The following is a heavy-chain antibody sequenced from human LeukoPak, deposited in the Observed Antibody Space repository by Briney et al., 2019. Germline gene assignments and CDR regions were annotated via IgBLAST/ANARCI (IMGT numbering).Heavy chain of an antibody. D-gene: IGHD6-13*01. V-gene: IGHV4-4*07. J-gene: IGHJ4*02. Sequence: NPSETLSLTCTVSGGSISSYYWSWIRQPAGKGLEWIGRIYTSGSTNYNPSLKSRVTMSVDTSKNQFSLKLSSVTAADTAVYYCAREQSDSSSWYSDFDYWGQGTLVTVSS. CDR2: IYTSGST. CDR1: GGSISSYY. CDR3: AREQSDSSSWYSDFDY.